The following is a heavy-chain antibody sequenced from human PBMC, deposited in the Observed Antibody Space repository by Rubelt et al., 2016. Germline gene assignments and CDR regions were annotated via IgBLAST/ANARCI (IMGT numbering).Heavy chain of an antibody. D-gene: IGHD4-11*01. CDR2: IFYSGSQ. V-gene: IGHV4-59*08. CDR1: GGSMNGYY. Sequence: QVQLQESGPGLVKPSETLSLTCTVSGGSMNGYYYSWVRQPPGKGLEWIAYIFYSGSQYSNPSLKSRVTISVDTSRNQVSLNLNSVTAADTAVYYCARHATTDRSLDPWGQGTLVSVSS. CDR3: ARHATTDRSLDP. J-gene: IGHJ5*02.